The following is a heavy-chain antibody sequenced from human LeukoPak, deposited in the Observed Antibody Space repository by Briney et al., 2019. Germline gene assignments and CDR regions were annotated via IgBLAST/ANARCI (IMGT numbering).Heavy chain of an antibody. V-gene: IGHV1-18*01. D-gene: IGHD6-19*01. Sequence: GASVKVSCRASGSTFTTSGINWVRQAPGQGLEWRGWISAYNGNTNYAQKLQGRVTMTTDTSTSTAYMELRSLRSDDSAVYYCARDPVAGTGAYFDYWGQGTLVTVSS. CDR2: ISAYNGNT. CDR1: GSTFTTSG. J-gene: IGHJ4*02. CDR3: ARDPVAGTGAYFDY.